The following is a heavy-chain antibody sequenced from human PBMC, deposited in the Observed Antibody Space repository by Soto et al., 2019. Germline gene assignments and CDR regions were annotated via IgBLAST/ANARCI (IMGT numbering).Heavy chain of an antibody. D-gene: IGHD3-16*01. CDR1: GYSFTFYW. Sequence: GESLKISCEASGYSFTFYWIAWVRQLPGKGLEWMGIIYPDDSDIKYSPSFQGQVTISADKSIGTAYLQWSSLKASDTAMYYCARHQRDDASRKIDCWGQGTLVTVSS. V-gene: IGHV5-51*01. CDR3: ARHQRDDASRKIDC. CDR2: IYPDDSDI. J-gene: IGHJ4*02.